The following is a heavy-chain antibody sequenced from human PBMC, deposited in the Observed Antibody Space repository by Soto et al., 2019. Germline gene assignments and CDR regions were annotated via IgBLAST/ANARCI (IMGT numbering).Heavy chain of an antibody. CDR1: RGSISSGGYS. D-gene: IGHD3-3*01. J-gene: IGHJ3*02. CDR3: PRGTITLFGVAPLTAFDI. Sequence: TLSLACTVSRGSISSGGYSWSWLRQHPGKGLEWIGYIYHSGNTYYNPSLKSRVTMSVDTSNNQFSLNLSSVTAADTAVYYCPRGTITLFGVAPLTAFDIWGQGTMVT. CDR2: IYHSGNT. V-gene: IGHV4-31*03.